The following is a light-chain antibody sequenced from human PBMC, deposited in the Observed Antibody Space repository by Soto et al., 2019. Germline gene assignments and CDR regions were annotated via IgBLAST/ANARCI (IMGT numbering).Light chain of an antibody. V-gene: IGLV1-44*01. CDR2: SNN. Sequence: QSALTQPPSASGTPGQRVTISCSGSSSNIADNTVNWYQQLPGTAPKLLIYSNNQRPSGVPDRFSGSKSGTSASLAISGLQSEDEADYYCAAWDDSLNGPVFGGGTQLTVL. CDR3: AAWDDSLNGPV. J-gene: IGLJ2*01. CDR1: SSNIADNT.